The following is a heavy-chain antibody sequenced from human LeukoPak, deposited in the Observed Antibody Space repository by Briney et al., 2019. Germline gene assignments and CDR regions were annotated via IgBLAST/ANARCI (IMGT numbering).Heavy chain of an antibody. CDR3: ASFDYVWGSYRKGGSYYFDY. CDR2: ISGSGGST. CDR1: GFTFSSYA. J-gene: IGHJ4*02. Sequence: PGGSLRLSCAASGFTFSSYAMSWVRQAPGKGLEWVSAISGSGGSTYYADSVKGRFTISRDNSKNTLYLQMNSLRAEDTAVYYCASFDYVWGSYRKGGSYYFDYWGQGTLVTVSS. V-gene: IGHV3-23*01. D-gene: IGHD3-16*02.